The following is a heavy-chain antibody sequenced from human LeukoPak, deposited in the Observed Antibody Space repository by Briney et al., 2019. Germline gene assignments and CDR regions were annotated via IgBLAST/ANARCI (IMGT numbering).Heavy chain of an antibody. Sequence: SETLSLTCTVSGGSISSSSYYWGWIRQPPGKGLEWIGSIYYSGSTYYNPSLKSRVTITVDTSKNQFSLKLSSVTAADTAVYYCARAGPQPLWFGELPRRVGGWFDPWGQGTLVTVSS. CDR3: ARAGPQPLWFGELPRRVGGWFDP. CDR2: IYYSGST. D-gene: IGHD3-10*01. V-gene: IGHV4-39*07. CDR1: GGSISSSSYY. J-gene: IGHJ5*02.